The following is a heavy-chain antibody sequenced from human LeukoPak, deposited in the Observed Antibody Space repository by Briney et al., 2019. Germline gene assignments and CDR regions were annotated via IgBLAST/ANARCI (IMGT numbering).Heavy chain of an antibody. D-gene: IGHD3-10*01. CDR2: IYPDGKA. J-gene: IGHJ4*02. Sequence: SGGSLRLSCAASGVTVSTIYMGWVRQAPGKGLDWVSVIYPDGKAYYAESVKGRFTISRDSSENTLFLQMNSLSAEDTAVYYCATLKGWYGEGCFDYWGQGTLVTVSS. V-gene: IGHV3-53*01. CDR1: GVTVSTIY. CDR3: ATLKGWYGEGCFDY.